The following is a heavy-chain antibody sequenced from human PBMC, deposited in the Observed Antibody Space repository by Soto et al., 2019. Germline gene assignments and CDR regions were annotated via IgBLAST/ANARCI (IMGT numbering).Heavy chain of an antibody. Sequence: QVQLVQSGAEVKNPGASVTVSCKASGYTFTRYGIAWARQAPGQGLERMGWINTYNGNTNYAQNVQGRVTLTTDTSTSTAYMELGSLISNDTAIYYCAMVDVYVTPSPQDVWGQGTTVIVSS. CDR3: AMVDVYVTPSPQDV. CDR1: GYTFTRYG. V-gene: IGHV1-18*01. J-gene: IGHJ6*02. CDR2: INTYNGNT. D-gene: IGHD3-16*01.